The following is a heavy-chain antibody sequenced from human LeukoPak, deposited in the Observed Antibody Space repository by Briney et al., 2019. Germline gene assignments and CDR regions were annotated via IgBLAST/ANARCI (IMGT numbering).Heavy chain of an antibody. Sequence: PSETLSLTCTVSGGSMIDHYWSWVRQPPGKGLEWVGYMHHSGKANSNPSLKSRVTISVDTSKNQVSLKLSSVTAADTAVYYCARDTHEYGSGSYYDDTLDSWGQGTLVTVSS. CDR2: MHHSGKA. CDR3: ARDTHEYGSGSYYDDTLDS. J-gene: IGHJ3*02. CDR1: GGSMIDHY. V-gene: IGHV4-59*11. D-gene: IGHD3-10*01.